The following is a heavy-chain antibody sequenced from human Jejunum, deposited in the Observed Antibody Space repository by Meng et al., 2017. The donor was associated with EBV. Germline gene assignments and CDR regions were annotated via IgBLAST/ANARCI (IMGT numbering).Heavy chain of an antibody. D-gene: IGHD1-26*01. CDR3: ARDQNGSYFAY. CDR1: GGSVSSGGYY. Sequence: QVQLRESGPGRVKPSETLSLTCTVSGGSVSSGGYYWSWIRQPPGKGLEWIGYIYNSESTNYKSSLKSRVTISADTSKNQFSLRLSSVTAADTAVYYCARDQNGSYFAYWGQGTLVTVSS. CDR2: IYNSEST. J-gene: IGHJ4*02. V-gene: IGHV4-61*08.